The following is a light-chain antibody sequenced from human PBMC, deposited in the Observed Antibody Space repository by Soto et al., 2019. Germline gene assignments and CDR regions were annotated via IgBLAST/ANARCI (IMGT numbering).Light chain of an antibody. CDR2: AAS. Sequence: IQLTQSPSSLSASIGDRVTITCRASRDISDSLAWYQQEPGKAPKLLIFAASSLHIGVPSRFSGSGSGTIFTLTISRLQPEDFATYYCQHLNAFPHVTFGHGTKVEIK. CDR3: QHLNAFPHVT. V-gene: IGKV1-9*01. J-gene: IGKJ3*01. CDR1: RDISDS.